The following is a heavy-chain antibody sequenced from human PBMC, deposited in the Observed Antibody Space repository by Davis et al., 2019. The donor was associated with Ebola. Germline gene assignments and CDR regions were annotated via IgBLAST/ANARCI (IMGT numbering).Heavy chain of an antibody. CDR2: VSGNGAYT. J-gene: IGHJ6*03. CDR3: AKDRCRSINCYRYYYYMDV. D-gene: IGHD2-2*01. V-gene: IGHV3-23*01. CDR1: GFSFSSNA. Sequence: GESLKISCVASGFSFSSNAMSWVRQAPGKGPEWVSSVSGNGAYTYYADSVKGRFTISRDNSKNTLYLQMNSLRAEDTAVYYCAKDRCRSINCYRYYYYMDVWGKGTTVTVSS.